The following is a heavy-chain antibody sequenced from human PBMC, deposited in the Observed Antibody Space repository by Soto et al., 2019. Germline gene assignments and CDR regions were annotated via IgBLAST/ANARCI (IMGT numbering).Heavy chain of an antibody. Sequence: ASVKVSCKASGYTFTSYAMHWVRQAPGQRLEWMGWINAGNGNTKYSQKFQGRVTITRDTSASTAYMELSSLRSEDTAVYYCARCETPNYYGPEGLLDYWGQGTLVTVSS. CDR1: GYTFTSYA. CDR2: INAGNGNT. CDR3: ARCETPNYYGPEGLLDY. D-gene: IGHD3-10*01. J-gene: IGHJ4*02. V-gene: IGHV1-3*01.